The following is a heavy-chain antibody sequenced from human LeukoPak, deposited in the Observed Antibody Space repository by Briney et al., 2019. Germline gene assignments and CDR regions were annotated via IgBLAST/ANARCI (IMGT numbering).Heavy chain of an antibody. CDR2: ISDSGDIT. CDR3: AKDRRGGSYYAATLDI. D-gene: IGHD1-26*01. Sequence: GGSLRLSCAASGFTFSSYAMSWVRQAPGKGLEWVSGISDSGDITYYADSVKGRFTISRDNSKNTLYMQMNSLRVEDTAVYYCAKDRRGGSYYAATLDIWGQGTMVTVSS. V-gene: IGHV3-23*01. J-gene: IGHJ3*02. CDR1: GFTFSSYA.